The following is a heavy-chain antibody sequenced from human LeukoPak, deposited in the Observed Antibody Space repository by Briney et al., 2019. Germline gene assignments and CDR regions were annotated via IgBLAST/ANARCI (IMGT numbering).Heavy chain of an antibody. J-gene: IGHJ4*02. CDR1: GYTFTAYH. D-gene: IGHD4-11*01. V-gene: IGHV1-2*06. CDR3: AREVTTGCFDS. Sequence: GASVKVSCKASGYTFTAYHMHWVRQAPGQGLEWMGRINPNSGDTNYAQKFQGRVTMTRDTSIGTAYMELSRLRSDDTAVYYCAREVTTGCFDSWGQGTLVTVSS. CDR2: INPNSGDT.